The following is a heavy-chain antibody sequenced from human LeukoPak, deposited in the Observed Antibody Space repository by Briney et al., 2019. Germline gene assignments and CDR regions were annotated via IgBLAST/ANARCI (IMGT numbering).Heavy chain of an antibody. Sequence: PGGSLRLSCAASGFNFRTYWMHWVRQAPGKGLVWVPRISGDGSSTSYADSVKGRFTISRDNAKNTLYPQMNSLRAEDTAVYYCARSLDIVVVNDYWGQGTLVTVSS. D-gene: IGHD2-15*01. J-gene: IGHJ4*02. CDR3: ARSLDIVVVNDY. V-gene: IGHV3-74*01. CDR2: ISGDGSST. CDR1: GFNFRTYW.